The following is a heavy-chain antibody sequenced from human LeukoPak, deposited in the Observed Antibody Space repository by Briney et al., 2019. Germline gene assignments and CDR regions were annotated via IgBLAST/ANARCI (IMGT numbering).Heavy chain of an antibody. Sequence: GGSLRLSCAASGFTFSSHAMAWVRQAPGQGLEWVSGISDSGGSTHYADSVKGRFTISRDNSKNTLCLEKNSLRAEDTAAYYCAKDYFGSVPDAFDIWGQGTMVTVSS. CDR1: GFTFSSHA. J-gene: IGHJ3*02. D-gene: IGHD3-10*01. V-gene: IGHV3-23*01. CDR3: AKDYFGSVPDAFDI. CDR2: ISDSGGST.